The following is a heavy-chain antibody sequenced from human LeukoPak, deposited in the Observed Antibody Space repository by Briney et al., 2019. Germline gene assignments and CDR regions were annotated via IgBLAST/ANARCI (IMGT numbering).Heavy chain of an antibody. J-gene: IGHJ5*02. V-gene: IGHV5-51*01. Sequence: GESLKISCKGSGYSFTTYGIGWVRQMPGKGLEWMGIIYPDDSNIRYSPSFQGQVTFSADKSNSTAYLQWSSLKASDTAMYYCARRGDNWFDPWGQGTLVTVSS. CDR1: GYSFTTYG. D-gene: IGHD3-10*01. CDR2: IYPDDSNI. CDR3: ARRGDNWFDP.